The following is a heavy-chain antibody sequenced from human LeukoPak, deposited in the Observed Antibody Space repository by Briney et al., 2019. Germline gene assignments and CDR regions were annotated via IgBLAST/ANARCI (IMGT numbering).Heavy chain of an antibody. CDR2: VYHDGNT. D-gene: IGHD4-11*01. V-gene: IGHV4-4*02. Sequence: SETPSLTCAVSGGSISSGTWWSWVRQPPGKGLEWIGEVYHDGNTKYSPSFRSRVTMSVDNSKSQFSLELSSVTAADTAVYYCASSNNYVWFDPWGQGALVTVSS. CDR1: GGSISSGTW. J-gene: IGHJ5*02. CDR3: ASSNNYVWFDP.